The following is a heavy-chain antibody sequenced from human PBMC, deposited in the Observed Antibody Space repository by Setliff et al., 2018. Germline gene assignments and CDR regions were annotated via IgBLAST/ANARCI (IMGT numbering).Heavy chain of an antibody. V-gene: IGHV1-8*01. J-gene: IGHJ4*02. CDR1: GYRFNTHD. Sequence: GASVKVSCKASGYRFNTHDINWVRQAPGQGLEWMGWMNPNNDDTGSAHKFQDRVTMTVNRAISTAYVELSGLTPDDTAVYFCARGRCFSGLESTVDFFEYWGPGTLVTVSS. CDR3: ARGRCFSGLESTVDFFEY. D-gene: IGHD6-19*01. CDR2: MNPNNDDT.